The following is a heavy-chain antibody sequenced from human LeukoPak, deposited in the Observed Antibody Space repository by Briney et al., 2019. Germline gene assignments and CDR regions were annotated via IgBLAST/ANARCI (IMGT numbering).Heavy chain of an antibody. CDR2: ISGSGGST. D-gene: IGHD6-13*01. CDR3: AKRGVGIAAAIDY. V-gene: IGHV3-23*01. J-gene: IGHJ4*02. CDR1: GFTFSSYA. Sequence: GGSLRLSCAASGFTFSSYAMTWVRKAPGKGLEWVSAISGSGGSTYYADSVKGRFTISRDNSKNTLYLQMNSLRAEDTAVYYCAKRGVGIAAAIDYWGQGTLVTVSS.